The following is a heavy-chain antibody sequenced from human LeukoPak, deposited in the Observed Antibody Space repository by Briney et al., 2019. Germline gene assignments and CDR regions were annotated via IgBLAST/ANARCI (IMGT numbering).Heavy chain of an antibody. CDR2: ISAYNGNT. CDR3: ARMGGYYDILTGDYPPLYYFDY. V-gene: IGHV1-18*01. D-gene: IGHD3-9*01. Sequence: ASVKVSCKASGYTFTSYGISWVRQAPGQGLEWMGWISAYNGNTNYAQKLQGRVTMTTDTSTSTAYMELRSLRSDDTAVYYCARMGGYYDILTGDYPPLYYFDYWRPGTLVTVSS. J-gene: IGHJ4*02. CDR1: GYTFTSYG.